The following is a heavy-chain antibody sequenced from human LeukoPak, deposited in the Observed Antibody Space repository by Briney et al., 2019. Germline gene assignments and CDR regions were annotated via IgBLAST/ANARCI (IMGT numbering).Heavy chain of an antibody. J-gene: IGHJ5*02. D-gene: IGHD5-18*01. V-gene: IGHV3-23*01. CDR3: VKDRFGSFDP. CDR1: GFPFSDCA. CDR2: ISPSASHR. Sequence: GGSLRLSCAASGFPFSDCAMTWVRQAPGKGLEWVAAISPSASHRYYADFVGGRFTISRDNSKNTLDLQMSSLRAEDTAVYYCVKDRFGSFDPWGQGTLVTVSS.